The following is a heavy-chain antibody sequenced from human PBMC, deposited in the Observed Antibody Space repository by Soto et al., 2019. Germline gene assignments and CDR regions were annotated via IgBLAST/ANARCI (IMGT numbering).Heavy chain of an antibody. D-gene: IGHD6-13*01. V-gene: IGHV4-34*01. J-gene: IGHJ4*02. CDR2: LHHSGST. Sequence: ETLSLTCAVYGGSISCYYWTLIRQSPGKGLEWIGELHHSGSTTYNPSLQSRVTTSVDMSKNQLSLKLSSVTAADTAVYYCARVWGYRGASDGRGRDYWGPGTAVTVSS. CDR1: GGSISCYY. CDR3: ARVWGYRGASDGRGRDY.